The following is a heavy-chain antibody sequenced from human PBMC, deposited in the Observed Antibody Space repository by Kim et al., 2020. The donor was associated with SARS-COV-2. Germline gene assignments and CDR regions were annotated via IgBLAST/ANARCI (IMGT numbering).Heavy chain of an antibody. J-gene: IGHJ4*02. Sequence: GGSLRLSCAASGFTFSSYGMHWVRQAPGKGLEWVAVISYDGSNKYYADSVKGRFTISRDNSKNTLYLQMNSLRAEDTAVYYCARGPPERLRYFDCFDYWGQGTLVTVSS. CDR3: ARGPPERLRYFDCFDY. V-gene: IGHV3-33*05. D-gene: IGHD3-9*01. CDR2: ISYDGSNK. CDR1: GFTFSSYG.